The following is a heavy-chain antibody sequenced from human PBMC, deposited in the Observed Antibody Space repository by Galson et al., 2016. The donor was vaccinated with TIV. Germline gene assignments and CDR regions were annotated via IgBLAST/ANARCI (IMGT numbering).Heavy chain of an antibody. CDR2: IDPSDPYT. J-gene: IGHJ5*02. V-gene: IGHV5-10-1*01. D-gene: IGHD3-10*01. CDR3: ARGVSSGSAWLDP. Sequence: QSGAEVKKPGESLRISCKGSGYSFTRYWINWVRQMPGKGLEWIGRIDPSDPYTNYSPSFQGHVTISVDKSVDTAYLQWSSLKASDTAIYYCARGVSSGSAWLDPWGQGTLVSVSS. CDR1: GYSFTRYW.